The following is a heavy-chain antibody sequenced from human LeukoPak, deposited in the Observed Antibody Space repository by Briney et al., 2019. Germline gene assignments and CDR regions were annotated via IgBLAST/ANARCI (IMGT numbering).Heavy chain of an antibody. CDR3: ARETQIGGPFDY. CDR2: IIPIFGTA. Sequence: GASAKVSCKASGGTFSSYAISWVRQAPGQGLEWMGGIIPIFGTANYAQKFQGRVTITADESTSTAYMELSSLRSEDMAVYYCARETQIGGPFDYWGQGTPVTVSS. V-gene: IGHV1-69*13. CDR1: GGTFSSYA. J-gene: IGHJ4*02. D-gene: IGHD2/OR15-2a*01.